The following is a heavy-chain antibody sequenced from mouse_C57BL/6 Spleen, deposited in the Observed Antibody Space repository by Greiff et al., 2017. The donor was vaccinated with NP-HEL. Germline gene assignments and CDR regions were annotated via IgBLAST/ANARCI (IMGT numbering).Heavy chain of an antibody. CDR3: ASPSIYYDYDGAMDY. V-gene: IGHV2-5*01. CDR2: IWRGGST. D-gene: IGHD2-4*01. J-gene: IGHJ4*01. CDR1: GFSLTSYG. Sequence: VQLQQSGPGLVQPSQSLSITCTVSGFSLTSYGVHWVRQSPGKGLEWLGVIWRGGSTDYNAAFMSRLSITKDNSKSQVFFKMNSLQADDTAIYYCASPSIYYDYDGAMDYWGQGTSVTVSS.